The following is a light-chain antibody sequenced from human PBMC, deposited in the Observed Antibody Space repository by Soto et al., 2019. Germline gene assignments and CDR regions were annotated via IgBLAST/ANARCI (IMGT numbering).Light chain of an antibody. V-gene: IGKV1-5*03. Sequence: DIQMTQSPSTLSASVGDRVTITCRASQSISTWLAWYQQKPGKAPKLLIYKASSLESGVPSRFSDSGSGTEFTLTISSLQPDDIATYYCQQYNSSFGQGTKLEIK. J-gene: IGKJ2*01. CDR3: QQYNSS. CDR1: QSISTW. CDR2: KAS.